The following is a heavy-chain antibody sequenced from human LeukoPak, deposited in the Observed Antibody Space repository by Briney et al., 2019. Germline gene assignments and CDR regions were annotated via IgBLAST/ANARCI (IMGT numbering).Heavy chain of an antibody. CDR2: MKPDESEK. V-gene: IGHV3-7*01. CDR1: GFTFSLYS. CDR3: SREHALGDF. Sequence: GGSLRLSCAASGFTFSLYSMNWVRQAPGKGLEWVANMKPDESEKYYVGSVKGRFTISRGNAKNSLYLQMNSLRAEDTAVYYCSREHALGDFWGQGSLVTVSS. J-gene: IGHJ4*02. D-gene: IGHD2-2*01.